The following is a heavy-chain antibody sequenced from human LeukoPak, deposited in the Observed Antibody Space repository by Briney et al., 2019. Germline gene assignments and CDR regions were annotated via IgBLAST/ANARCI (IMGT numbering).Heavy chain of an antibody. CDR3: ARRQIQWLVRYWFDP. D-gene: IGHD6-19*01. V-gene: IGHV4-34*01. J-gene: IGHJ5*02. Sequence: PSETLSLTCAVYGGSFSGYYWSWIRQPPGKGLEWIGEINHSGSTNYNPSLKSRVTISVDTSKNQFSLKLSSVTAADTAVYYCARRQIQWLVRYWFDPWGQGTLVTVSS. CDR1: GGSFSGYY. CDR2: INHSGST.